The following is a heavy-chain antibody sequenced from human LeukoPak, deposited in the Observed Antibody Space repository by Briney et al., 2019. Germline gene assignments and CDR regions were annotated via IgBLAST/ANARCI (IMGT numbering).Heavy chain of an antibody. CDR3: ARGVYGTGEFDC. CDR1: GPSISNYY. V-gene: IGHV4-59*01. D-gene: IGHD6-13*01. CDR2: IYYSGST. J-gene: IGHJ4*02. Sequence: SETLSLTCTVSGPSISNYYWTWIRQPPGKGLEWIGYIYYSGSTNYNPSLKSRVTISVDTSKNQFSLKLSSVTAADTAVYYCARGVYGTGEFDCWGQGTLVTVSS.